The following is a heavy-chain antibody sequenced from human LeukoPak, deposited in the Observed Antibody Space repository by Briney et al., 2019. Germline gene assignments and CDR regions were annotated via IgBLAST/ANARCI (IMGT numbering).Heavy chain of an antibody. J-gene: IGHJ4*02. D-gene: IGHD1-1*01. CDR2: IKQDGSDK. CDR1: GFTFSTYW. V-gene: IGHV3-7*01. Sequence: GGSLRLSCAASGFTFSTYWMTWVRQAPGKGLEWVANIKQDGSDKYYVDSVKGRFTISKDNAKNSLYLQMNSLRAEDTAVYYCVRDFSRTRLERPFDYWGQGTLVTVSS. CDR3: VRDFSRTRLERPFDY.